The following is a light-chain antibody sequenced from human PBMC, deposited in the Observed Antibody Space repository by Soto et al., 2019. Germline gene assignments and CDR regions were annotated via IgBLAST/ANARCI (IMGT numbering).Light chain of an antibody. CDR1: YSDVGGYNY. Sequence: QSVLTQPASVSGSPGQSITISCTGTYSDVGGYNYVSWYQQHSGKAPKLIIYEVSNRPSGVSHCFSGSRSGSTASLTISGLQADDEADYYCTSYTTSSTWVFGGGTKLTVL. J-gene: IGLJ3*02. V-gene: IGLV2-14*01. CDR2: EVS. CDR3: TSYTTSSTWV.